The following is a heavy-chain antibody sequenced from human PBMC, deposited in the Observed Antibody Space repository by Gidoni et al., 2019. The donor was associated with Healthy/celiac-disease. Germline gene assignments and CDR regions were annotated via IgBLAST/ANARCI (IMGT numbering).Heavy chain of an antibody. V-gene: IGHV4-34*01. CDR1: GGSFSGDY. D-gene: IGHD5-12*01. CDR2: INQSGRT. CDR3: ASLATTYGMDV. Sequence: QVQLQQWGAGLLKPSETLSLTCAVYGGSFSGDYWGWIRQPPGKGLEWIGEINQSGRTNYNPALKSRVTIAVDTSKNQFSLKRSSVTAADTAVYYCASLATTYGMDVWGQGTTVTVSS. J-gene: IGHJ6*02.